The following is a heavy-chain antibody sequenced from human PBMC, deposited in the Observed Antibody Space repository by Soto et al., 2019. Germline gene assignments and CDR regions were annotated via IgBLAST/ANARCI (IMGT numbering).Heavy chain of an antibody. CDR2: VYYSVTT. Sequence: PSSPLSLTFTISNGSISNYYWTWIRQPPGKGLEWIGFVYYSVTTNYNPSLKSRVTMSVHTPKNQFSLKLRSVTPADTAIYYCARAPRDAIPDYWGQGTLVTVSS. D-gene: IGHD2-2*01. V-gene: IGHV4-59*01. J-gene: IGHJ4*02. CDR1: NGSISNYY. CDR3: ARAPRDAIPDY.